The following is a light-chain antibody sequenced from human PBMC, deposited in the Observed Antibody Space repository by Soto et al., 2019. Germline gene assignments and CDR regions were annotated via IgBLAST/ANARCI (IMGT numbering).Light chain of an antibody. CDR3: QQRYNWPFT. V-gene: IGKV3-11*01. J-gene: IGKJ3*01. Sequence: EIVLTQSPATLSLSPGERATLSCRASQSFSSYLAWFQQKPGQAPRLLIYDASNWATGIPARFSGTGSGTDFTLTISTREPTDFAHYYCQQRYNWPFTLGPGTKLDI. CDR1: QSFSSY. CDR2: DAS.